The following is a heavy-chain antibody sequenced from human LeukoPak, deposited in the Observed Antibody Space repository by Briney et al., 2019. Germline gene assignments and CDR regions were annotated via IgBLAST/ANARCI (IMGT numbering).Heavy chain of an antibody. CDR2: IYTSGST. CDR1: GGSISSGSYY. D-gene: IGHD6-13*01. V-gene: IGHV4-61*02. J-gene: IGHJ4*02. CDR3: ARGWAAPDY. Sequence: PSETLSLTCTVSGGSISSGSYYWSWIRQPAGKGLEWIGRIYTSGSTNYNPSLKSRVTISVDTSKNQFSLKLSSVTAAGTAVYYCARGWAAPDYWGQGTLVTVSS.